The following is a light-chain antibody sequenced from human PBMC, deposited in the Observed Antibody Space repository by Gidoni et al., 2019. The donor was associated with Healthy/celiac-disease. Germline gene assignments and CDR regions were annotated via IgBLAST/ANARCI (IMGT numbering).Light chain of an antibody. CDR1: SPNIGSNY. J-gene: IGLJ2*01. Sequence: QSVLTQPPSASGTPGQRVTISCSGSSPNIGSNYVYCYQQLPGTAPKLLIYRNNQRPSGVPDRFSGSKSGTSASLAISGLRSEDEADYYCAAWDDSLSGREVFGGGTKLTVL. CDR3: AAWDDSLSGREV. CDR2: RNN. V-gene: IGLV1-47*01.